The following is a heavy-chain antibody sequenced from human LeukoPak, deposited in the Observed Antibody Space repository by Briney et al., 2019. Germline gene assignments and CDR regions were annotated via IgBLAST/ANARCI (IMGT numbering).Heavy chain of an antibody. CDR3: AKDGAYSRENWFTP. D-gene: IGHD6-19*01. CDR1: GCTFSSDA. V-gene: IGHV3-23*01. Sequence: GRTLRLSCAASGCTFSSDAMSWVRQAPGQGLESVSAISGDGSGTYYADSVKGRFTISRDNSKNTLYLQTNSLRGQQPGVYYRAKDGAYSRENWFTPWGQGTLVTVSS. J-gene: IGHJ5*02. CDR2: ISGDGSGT.